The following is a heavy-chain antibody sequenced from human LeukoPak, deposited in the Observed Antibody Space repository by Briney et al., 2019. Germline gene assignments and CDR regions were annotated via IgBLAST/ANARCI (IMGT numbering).Heavy chain of an antibody. CDR1: GFPFSNYG. CDR3: AREGILTGGPLDY. CDR2: IRSNGGGT. Sequence: GSLRLSCAASGFPFSNYGMQWVRQAPGKGLEYVSAIRSNGGGTYYANSVKGRFTISRDNSKNTLYLQMGSLRAEDMAVYYCAREGILTGGPLDYWGQGTLVTVSS. V-gene: IGHV3-64*01. J-gene: IGHJ4*02. D-gene: IGHD2-8*01.